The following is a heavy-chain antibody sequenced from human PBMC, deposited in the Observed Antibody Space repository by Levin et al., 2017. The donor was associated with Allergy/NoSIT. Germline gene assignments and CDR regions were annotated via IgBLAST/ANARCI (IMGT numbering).Heavy chain of an antibody. D-gene: IGHD1-26*01. Sequence: SETLSLTCTVSGGSMNTYYWSWIRQPPGKGLEWIAYIYHSGSSNYNPSLKSRVTISVDTSKNQFSLKLTSVTAADTAVYYCARRPLIAGAEHAFDIWGQGTMVTVS. J-gene: IGHJ3*02. V-gene: IGHV4-59*08. CDR2: IYHSGSS. CDR3: ARRPLIAGAEHAFDI. CDR1: GGSMNTYY.